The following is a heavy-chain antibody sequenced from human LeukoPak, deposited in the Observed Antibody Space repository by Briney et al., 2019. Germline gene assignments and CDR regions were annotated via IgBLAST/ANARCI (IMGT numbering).Heavy chain of an antibody. V-gene: IGHV3-11*01. CDR2: ISSSGSTI. CDR3: ARDRSRAPPYQYSSSWYVYGMDV. CDR1: GFTFSDYY. Sequence: GWSLRLSYAASGFTFSDYYMSWIRQAPGKGLEWVSYISSSGSTIYYADSVKGRFTISRDNAKNSLYLQMNSLRAEDTAVYYCARDRSRAPPYQYSSSWYVYGMDVWGQGTTVTVSS. D-gene: IGHD6-13*01. J-gene: IGHJ6*02.